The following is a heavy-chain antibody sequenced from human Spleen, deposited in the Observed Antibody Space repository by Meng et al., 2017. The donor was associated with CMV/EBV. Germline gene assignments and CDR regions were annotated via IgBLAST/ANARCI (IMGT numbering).Heavy chain of an antibody. Sequence: GESLKISCKTSGSRFNGFYIHWVRQGPGQGLEWMGHINPNSGDTKYAQKFEGRVSMTRDTSISTVYMELSSLRYDDTAFYYCTRRPLGSTRPFDYWGQGTLVTVSS. V-gene: IGHV1-2*06. CDR2: INPNSGDT. D-gene: IGHD1-26*01. CDR3: TRRPLGSTRPFDY. J-gene: IGHJ4*02. CDR1: GSRFNGFY.